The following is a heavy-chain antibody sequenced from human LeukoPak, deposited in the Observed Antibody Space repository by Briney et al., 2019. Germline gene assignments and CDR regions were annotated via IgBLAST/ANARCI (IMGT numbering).Heavy chain of an antibody. J-gene: IGHJ4*02. CDR1: GGTFSSYA. CDR2: IIPLLGIA. CDR3: ARDSAVVTADH. V-gene: IGHV1-69*04. Sequence: SVKVSCKASGGTFSSYAISWVRQAPGQGLEWMGRIIPLLGIANYAQKFQGRVTITADKSTVTAYMEMSSLRSEDTAVYYCARDSAVVTADHWGQGTLVTVSS. D-gene: IGHD2-15*01.